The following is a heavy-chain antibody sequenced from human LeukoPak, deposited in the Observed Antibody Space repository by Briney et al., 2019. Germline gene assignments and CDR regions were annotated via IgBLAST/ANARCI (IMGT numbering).Heavy chain of an antibody. J-gene: IGHJ4*02. Sequence: GASVKVSCKASGYSFTGYYIHWVRQAPGQGLEWMGVINPDSGGTTYSQKFQGRVTMTRDTSFSTASMDLSTLTSDDTAVSYCARDLRGLGDYFDYWGQGALVAVSS. D-gene: IGHD3/OR15-3a*01. CDR3: ARDLRGLGDYFDY. CDR1: GYSFTGYY. CDR2: INPDSGGT. V-gene: IGHV1-2*02.